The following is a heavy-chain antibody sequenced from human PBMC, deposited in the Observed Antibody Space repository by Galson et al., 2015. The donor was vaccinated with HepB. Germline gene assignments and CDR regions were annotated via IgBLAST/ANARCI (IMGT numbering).Heavy chain of an antibody. CDR3: ARGIVGPLFLYYYYGMDV. CDR2: INHSGST. V-gene: IGHV4-34*01. D-gene: IGHD3-22*01. J-gene: IGHJ6*02. CDR1: GGSFSGYY. Sequence: ETLSLTCAVYGGSFSGYYWSWIRQPPGKGLEWIGEINHSGSTNYNPSLKSRVTISVDTSKNQFSLKLSSVTAADTAVYYCARGIVGPLFLYYYYGMDVWGQGTTVTVSS.